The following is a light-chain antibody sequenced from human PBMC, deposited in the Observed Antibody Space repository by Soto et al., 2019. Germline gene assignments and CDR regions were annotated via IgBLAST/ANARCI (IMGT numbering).Light chain of an antibody. CDR2: YDS. Sequence: SYELTQPPSVSVAPGKTASITCGGNNIGGKTVRWFQQKPGQAPVVVLYYDSHRPSGIPERFSGSNSGNTATLTISRVEAGDEADYYCHVWDSSRDHVVFGGGTKLTVL. J-gene: IGLJ3*02. CDR1: NIGGKT. CDR3: HVWDSSRDHVV. V-gene: IGLV3-21*04.